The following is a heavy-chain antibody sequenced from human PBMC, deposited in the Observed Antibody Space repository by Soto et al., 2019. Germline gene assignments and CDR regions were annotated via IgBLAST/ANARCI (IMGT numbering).Heavy chain of an antibody. CDR3: ARAYSSSLYDWFDP. CDR2: INPNSGGT. Sequence: ASVKVSCKASGYTFTGYYTHWVRQAPGQGLEWMGWINPNSGGTNYAQKFQGRVTMTRDTSISTAYMELSRLRSDDTAVYYCARAYSSSLYDWFDPWGQGTLVTVSS. J-gene: IGHJ5*02. CDR1: GYTFTGYY. D-gene: IGHD6-19*01. V-gene: IGHV1-2*02.